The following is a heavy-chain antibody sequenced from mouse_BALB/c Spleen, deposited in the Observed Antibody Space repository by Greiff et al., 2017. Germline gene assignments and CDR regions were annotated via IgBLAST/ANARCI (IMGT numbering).Heavy chain of an antibody. Sequence: EVQVVESGGGLVKPGGSLKLSCAASGFTFSSYAMSWVRQSPEKRLEWVAEISSGGSYTYYPDTVTGRFTISRDNAKNTLYLEMSSLRSEDTAMYYCARDPLYDGYWGQGTLVTVSA. V-gene: IGHV5-9-4*01. CDR3: ARDPLYDGY. D-gene: IGHD2-3*01. CDR1: GFTFSSYA. J-gene: IGHJ3*02. CDR2: ISSGGSYT.